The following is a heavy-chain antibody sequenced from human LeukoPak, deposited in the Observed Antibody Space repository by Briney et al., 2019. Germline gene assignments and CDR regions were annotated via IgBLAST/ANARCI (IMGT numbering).Heavy chain of an antibody. J-gene: IGHJ3*02. CDR3: AKDRGSGSYYAYDAFDI. CDR2: ISWNSGSI. CDR1: GFTFDDYA. Sequence: HPGGSLRLSCAASGFTFDDYAMHWVRQAPGKGLEWVSGISWNSGSIVYADSVKGRFTISRDNAKNSLYLQMNSLRAEDMALYYCAKDRGSGSYYAYDAFDIWGQGTMVTVSS. D-gene: IGHD3-10*01. V-gene: IGHV3-9*03.